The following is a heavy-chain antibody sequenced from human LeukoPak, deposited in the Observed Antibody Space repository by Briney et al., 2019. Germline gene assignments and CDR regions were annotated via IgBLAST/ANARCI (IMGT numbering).Heavy chain of an antibody. V-gene: IGHV4-31*02. CDR3: ARENYFARSGHTLRYFAL. CDR1: GGSISSGGYY. Sequence: HPSETLRLSCTVSGGSISSGGYYWSWIRQHPGKGLEWIGYISYSGNTYYYPSLTRRLAISVYTSKNQFSLMLSSVTAADTAVYFCARENYFARSGHTLRYFALWGRGNPVTVSS. D-gene: IGHD3-22*01. J-gene: IGHJ2*01. CDR2: ISYSGNT.